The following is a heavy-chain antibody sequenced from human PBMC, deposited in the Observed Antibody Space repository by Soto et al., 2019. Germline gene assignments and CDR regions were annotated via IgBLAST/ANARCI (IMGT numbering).Heavy chain of an antibody. CDR3: GSSMGRGGNDY. D-gene: IGHD3-10*01. Sequence: EVQLVESGGGLGQPGGSLRLSCAASGFRLRDYWMTWVRQAPGKGLDCVGNIKTDGSEKYYVEPVKGRLTISRDHAKNPLYLQMNSLRGEDTAVYYWGSSMGRGGNDYWGQGTLVSVSS. CDR1: GFRLRDYW. V-gene: IGHV3-7*05. CDR2: IKTDGSEK. J-gene: IGHJ4*02.